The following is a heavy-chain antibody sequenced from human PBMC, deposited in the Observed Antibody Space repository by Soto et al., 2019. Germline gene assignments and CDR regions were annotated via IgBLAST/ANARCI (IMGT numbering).Heavy chain of an antibody. Sequence: QVQLVESGGGVVQPGRSLRLSCAASGFTFSSYGMHWVRQAPGKGLEWVAVISYDGSNKYYADSVKGRFTISRDNAKNTRYLQMNSLRAEDTAVCYCAKETYSGPLDYWGQGTLVTVSS. J-gene: IGHJ4*02. V-gene: IGHV3-30*18. CDR2: ISYDGSNK. CDR3: AKETYSGPLDY. CDR1: GFTFSSYG. D-gene: IGHD2-15*01.